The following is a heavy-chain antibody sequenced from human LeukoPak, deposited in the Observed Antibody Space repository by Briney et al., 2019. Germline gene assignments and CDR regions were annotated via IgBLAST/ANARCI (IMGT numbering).Heavy chain of an antibody. CDR1: GFTFSSYS. Sequence: PGGSLRLSCAASGFTFSSYSMNWVRQAPGKGLEWVAVIWYDGSNTYYADSVKGRFTISRDNSKNTLYLQMNSLRAEDTAVYYCAKWAAAGIDYWGQGTLVTVSS. D-gene: IGHD6-13*01. V-gene: IGHV3-33*06. CDR2: IWYDGSNT. CDR3: AKWAAAGIDY. J-gene: IGHJ4*02.